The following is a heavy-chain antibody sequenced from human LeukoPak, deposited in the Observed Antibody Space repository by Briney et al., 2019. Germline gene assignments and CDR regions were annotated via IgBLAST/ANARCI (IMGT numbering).Heavy chain of an antibody. J-gene: IGHJ4*02. CDR3: AKVLNLSDYYDSSGYYYAALDY. D-gene: IGHD3-22*01. V-gene: IGHV3-23*01. CDR1: GFSFSSYG. Sequence: TGGTLRLSCAASGFSFSSYGMSWVRQAPGKGLEWVSGISGSGGSTYYADSVKGRFTISRDNSKNTLYLQMNSLRAEDTAVYYCAKVLNLSDYYDSSGYYYAALDYWGQGTLVTVSS. CDR2: ISGSGGST.